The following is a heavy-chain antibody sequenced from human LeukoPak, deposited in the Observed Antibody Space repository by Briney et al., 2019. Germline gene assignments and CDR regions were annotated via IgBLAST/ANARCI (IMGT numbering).Heavy chain of an antibody. CDR1: GGSISSYY. CDR2: INHSGST. J-gene: IGHJ4*02. D-gene: IGHD6-13*01. CDR3: ARAPAAAGTIDY. Sequence: SETLSLTCTVSGGSISSYYWSCIRQPPGKGLEWIGEINHSGSTNYSPSLKSRVTISVDTSKNHFSLKLTSVTAADTAVYYCARAPAAAGTIDYWGQGTLVTVSS. V-gene: IGHV4-34*01.